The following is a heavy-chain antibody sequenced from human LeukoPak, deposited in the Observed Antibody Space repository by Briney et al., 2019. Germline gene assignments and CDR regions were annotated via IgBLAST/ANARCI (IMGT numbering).Heavy chain of an antibody. CDR3: ARGSITMVRGGVHYMDV. CDR1: GDSVISTNYY. D-gene: IGHD3-10*01. V-gene: IGHV4-39*07. CDR2: IYYSGTT. J-gene: IGHJ6*03. Sequence: SETLSLTCTVSGDSVISTNYYGGWVRQPPGKGLEWLGSIYYSGTTYYSPSLKSRVAISVDTSKNQFSLNLSSVTAADTAVYYCARGSITMVRGGVHYMDVWGKGTTVTVSS.